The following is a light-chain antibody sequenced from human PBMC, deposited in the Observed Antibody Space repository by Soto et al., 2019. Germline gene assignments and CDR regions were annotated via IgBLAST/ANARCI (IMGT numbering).Light chain of an antibody. J-gene: IGKJ1*01. CDR3: QQYNNWPPWT. V-gene: IGKV3-15*01. CDR2: DAS. CDR1: QSVSNN. Sequence: ILMTQSPATLSVSPGERATLSCRASQSVSNNLAWYQQKPGQAPRLLIYDASTRATGIPARFSGSGSGTEFTLTISGLQSEHFAVYYCQQYNNWPPWTFGQGTKLEIK.